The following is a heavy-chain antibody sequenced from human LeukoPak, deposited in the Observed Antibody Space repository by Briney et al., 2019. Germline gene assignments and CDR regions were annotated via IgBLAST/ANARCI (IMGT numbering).Heavy chain of an antibody. CDR3: ARDEDAFDI. V-gene: IGHV3-7*01. CDR1: GFTFSSYW. CDR2: IKQDGXXX. Sequence: GGSLRLSCAASGFTFSSYWMXXVXXXXXXXLEWXANIKQDGXXXXXXDSVXXXXXXSRDNAKNSLYLQMNSLRAEDTAVYYCARDEDAFDIWGQGTMVTVTS. J-gene: IGHJ3*02.